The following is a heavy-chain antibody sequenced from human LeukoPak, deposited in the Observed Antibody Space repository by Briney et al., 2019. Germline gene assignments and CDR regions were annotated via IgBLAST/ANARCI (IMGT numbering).Heavy chain of an antibody. Sequence: ASVKVSCKASGYTFTSYYMHWVRQAPGQGLEWMGIIKPSGGSTSYVQKFQGRVTMTRDTSTSTVYMELSSLRSEDTAVYYCARGTRDYYDSSGYLRYFDYWGQGTLVTVSS. V-gene: IGHV1-46*01. D-gene: IGHD3-22*01. CDR2: IKPSGGST. CDR1: GYTFTSYY. CDR3: ARGTRDYYDSSGYLRYFDY. J-gene: IGHJ4*02.